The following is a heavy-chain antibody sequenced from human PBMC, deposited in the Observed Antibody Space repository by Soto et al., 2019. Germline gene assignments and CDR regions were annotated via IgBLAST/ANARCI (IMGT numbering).Heavy chain of an antibody. CDR2: ISSSSSHI. D-gene: IGHD3-10*01. CDR1: GFSFSIYS. V-gene: IGHV3-21*01. J-gene: IGHJ5*02. CDR3: ARSGSGSYYPHNWFDP. Sequence: PGGSLRLSCAASGFSFSIYSMNWVRQAPGKGLEWVSSISSSSSHIYYADSVKGRFTISRDNAKNSLYLQMNSLRAEDTAVYNCARSGSGSYYPHNWFDPWGQGTLVTVSS.